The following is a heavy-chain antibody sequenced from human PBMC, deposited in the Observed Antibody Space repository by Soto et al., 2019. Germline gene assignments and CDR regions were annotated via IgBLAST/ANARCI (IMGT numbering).Heavy chain of an antibody. V-gene: IGHV2-5*02. J-gene: IGHJ3*02. D-gene: IGHD2-8*02. CDR3: AHYFYILVDDAFDI. CDR2: IYWDDDK. Sequence: QITLKESGPTLVKPTQTLTLTCTFSGFSLSTSGVCVGWIRQPPGKDLEWLALIYWDDDKRYSPSRKSRLTITKETSKNQVVLTMTNMDPVDTATYYCAHYFYILVDDAFDIWGQGPMVTVSS. CDR1: GFSLSTSGVC.